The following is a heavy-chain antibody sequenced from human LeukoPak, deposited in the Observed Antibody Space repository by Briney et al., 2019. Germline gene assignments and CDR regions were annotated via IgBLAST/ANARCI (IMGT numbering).Heavy chain of an antibody. Sequence: SETLSLTCAASGFTFSNYGLSWIRQPPGQGLEWIGYISYSGSTNYNPSLKSRVTISVDTSRNQFSLKLTYVTGADTAVSYYARDQFGQQLSTGMDVWGQGTTATVSS. CDR1: GFTFSNYG. J-gene: IGHJ6*02. CDR2: ISYSGST. D-gene: IGHD6-13*01. V-gene: IGHV4-59*01. CDR3: ARDQFGQQLSTGMDV.